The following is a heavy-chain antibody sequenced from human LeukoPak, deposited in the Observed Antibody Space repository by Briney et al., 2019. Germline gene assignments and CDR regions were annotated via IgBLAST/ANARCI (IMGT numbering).Heavy chain of an antibody. CDR3: ARDHSTGPMYYDFWSGYCSSYMDV. Sequence: GGSLRLSCAASGFTFDDYGMSWVRQAPGKGLEWVSGSNWNGGSTGYADSVKGRFTISRDNAKNSLYLQMNSLRAEDTALYYCARDHSTGPMYYDFWSGYCSSYMDVWGKGTTVTVSS. CDR1: GFTFDDYG. D-gene: IGHD3-3*01. J-gene: IGHJ6*03. CDR2: SNWNGGST. V-gene: IGHV3-20*04.